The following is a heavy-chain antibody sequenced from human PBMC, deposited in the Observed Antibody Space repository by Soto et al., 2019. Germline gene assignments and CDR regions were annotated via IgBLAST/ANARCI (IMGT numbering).Heavy chain of an antibody. CDR2: IYYSGST. D-gene: IGHD3-10*01. V-gene: IGHV4-59*08. CDR3: ARQALTYYYGSGSLNWFDP. CDR1: GGSISSYY. Sequence: SETPSLTCTVSGGSISSYYWSWIRQPPGKGLEWIGYIYYSGSTNYNPSLKSRVTISVDTSKNQFSLKLSSVTAADTAVYYCARQALTYYYGSGSLNWFDPWGQGTLVTVSS. J-gene: IGHJ5*02.